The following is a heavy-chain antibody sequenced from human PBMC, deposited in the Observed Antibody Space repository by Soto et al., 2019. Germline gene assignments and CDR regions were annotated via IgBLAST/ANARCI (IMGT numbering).Heavy chain of an antibody. CDR2: ISGSGGST. J-gene: IGHJ5*02. Sequence: GGSLRLSCAASGFTFSSYAMSWVRQAPGKGLEWVSAISGSGGSTYYADSVKGRFTISRDNSKNTLYLQMNSLRAEDKAVYYCAKVANIAEWLNWFDPWGQGTLVTVSS. CDR1: GFTFSSYA. V-gene: IGHV3-23*01. CDR3: AKVANIAEWLNWFDP. D-gene: IGHD3-3*01.